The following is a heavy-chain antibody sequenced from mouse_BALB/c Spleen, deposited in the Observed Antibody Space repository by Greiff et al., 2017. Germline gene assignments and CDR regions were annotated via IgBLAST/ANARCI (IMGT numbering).Heavy chain of an antibody. V-gene: IGHV2-5-1*01. D-gene: IGHD2-4*01. CDR3: AKNYDYDVDYFDY. J-gene: IGHJ2*01. CDR1: GFSLTSYG. Sequence: VKLVESGPSLVQPSQSLSITCTVSGFSLTSYGVHWVRQSPGKGLEWLGVIWRGGSTDYNAAFMSRLSITKDNSKSQVFFKMNSLQADDTAIYYCAKNYDYDVDYFDYWGQGTTLTVSS. CDR2: IWRGGST.